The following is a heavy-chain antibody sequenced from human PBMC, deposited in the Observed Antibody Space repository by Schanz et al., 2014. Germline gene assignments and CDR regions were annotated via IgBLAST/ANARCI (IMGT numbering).Heavy chain of an antibody. CDR2: FIYIGGNT. CDR1: GFTFSSYA. CDR3: AKGRFGELSAFDI. D-gene: IGHD3-10*01. Sequence: EVQLLESGGGLVQPGGSLRLSCAASGFTFSSYAMTWVRQAPGMGLEWVSFIYIGGNTYYADSVKGRFTISRDNSKNTLYLQMNSLRAEDTAVYYCAKGRFGELSAFDIWGQGTMVTVSS. V-gene: IGHV3-23*01. J-gene: IGHJ3*02.